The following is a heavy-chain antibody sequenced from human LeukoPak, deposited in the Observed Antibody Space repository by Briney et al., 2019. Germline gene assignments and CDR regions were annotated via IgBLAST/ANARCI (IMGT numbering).Heavy chain of an antibody. Sequence: SETLSLTRTVSGGSISSYYWSWIRQPPGKGLEWIGYIYYSGSTNYNPSLKSRVTISVDTSKNQFSLKLSSVTAADTGVYYCATYNYGYYFGYWGQGTLVTVSS. CDR2: IYYSGST. CDR3: ATYNYGYYFGY. D-gene: IGHD5-18*01. J-gene: IGHJ4*02. V-gene: IGHV4-59*08. CDR1: GGSISSYY.